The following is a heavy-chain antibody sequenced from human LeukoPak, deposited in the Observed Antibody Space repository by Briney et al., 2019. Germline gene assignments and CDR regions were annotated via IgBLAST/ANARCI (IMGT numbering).Heavy chain of an antibody. Sequence: GGSLRLSCAASGFTFTNYAMSWVRQAPGKGLEWVSTISGSGGSTYYADFVRGRFIISRDNSKNTVYLQMNSLRAEDTAVYYCAKLTAWLQQHNFDYWGQGTLVTVSS. V-gene: IGHV3-23*01. CDR2: ISGSGGST. CDR3: AKLTAWLQQHNFDY. J-gene: IGHJ4*02. CDR1: GFTFTNYA. D-gene: IGHD5-24*01.